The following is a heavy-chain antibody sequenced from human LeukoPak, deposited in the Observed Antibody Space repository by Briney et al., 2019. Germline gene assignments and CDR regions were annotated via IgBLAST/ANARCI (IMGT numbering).Heavy chain of an antibody. J-gene: IGHJ6*03. CDR1: GGSISSGGYY. CDR3: ARDSTQNYYYYYMDV. Sequence: YPSQTLSLTCTVSGGSISSGGYYWSWIRQHPGKGLEWIGYIYYSGSTYYNPSLKSRVTISVDTSKNQFSLKLSSVTAADMAVYYCARDSTQNYYYYYMDVWGKGTTVTVSS. CDR2: IYYSGST. V-gene: IGHV4-31*03. D-gene: IGHD2/OR15-2a*01.